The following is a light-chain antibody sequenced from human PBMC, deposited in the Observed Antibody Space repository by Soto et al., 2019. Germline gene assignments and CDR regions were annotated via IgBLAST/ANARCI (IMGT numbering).Light chain of an antibody. CDR1: ISNIGAGYD. CDR2: GNS. V-gene: IGLV1-40*01. Sequence: QSVLTQPPSVSGAPGQRVTISCTGIISNIGAGYDVHWYQQLPGTAPKLLIYGNSNRPSGVPDRFSGSKSGTSASLAITGLQAEDEADYYCQSYDSSPHVVFGGGTKVTVL. CDR3: QSYDSSPHVV. J-gene: IGLJ2*01.